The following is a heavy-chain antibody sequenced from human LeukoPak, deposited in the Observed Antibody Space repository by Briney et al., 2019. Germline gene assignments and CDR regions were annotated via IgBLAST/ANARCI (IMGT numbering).Heavy chain of an antibody. CDR2: ISGSGGST. J-gene: IGHJ4*02. D-gene: IGHD3-10*01. V-gene: IGHV3-23*01. Sequence: GGSLRLACAASGFTFSSYGMSWVRQAPGKGLEWVSAISGSGGSTYYADSVKGRFTISRDNSKNTLYLQMNSLRAEDTAVYYCAKSDYGSGSLTDYWGQGTLVTVSS. CDR3: AKSDYGSGSLTDY. CDR1: GFTFSSYG.